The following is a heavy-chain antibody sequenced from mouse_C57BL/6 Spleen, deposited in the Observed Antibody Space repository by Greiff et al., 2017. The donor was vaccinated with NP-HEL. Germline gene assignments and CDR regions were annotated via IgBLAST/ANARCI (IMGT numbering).Heavy chain of an antibody. V-gene: IGHV5-6*01. CDR2: ISSGGSYT. D-gene: IGHD4-1*01. Sequence: EVKLVGSGGDLVKPGGSLKLSCAASGFTFSSYGMSWVRQTPDKRLEWVATISSGGSYTYYPDSVKGRFTISRDNAKNTLYLQMSSLKSEDTAMYYCARQNWDAWFAYWGQVTLVTVSA. CDR1: GFTFSSYG. J-gene: IGHJ3*01. CDR3: ARQNWDAWFAY.